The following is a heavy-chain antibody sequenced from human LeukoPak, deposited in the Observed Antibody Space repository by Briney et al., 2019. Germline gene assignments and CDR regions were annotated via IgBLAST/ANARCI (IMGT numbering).Heavy chain of an antibody. CDR2: IIPIFGTT. D-gene: IGHD1-26*01. V-gene: IGHV1-69*06. Sequence: GASVKVSCKASGGTFSSYAISWVRQAPGQGLEWMGGIIPIFGTTNYAQKFQGRVTITADKSTTTAYMELSSLRSEDTAVYYCARVIGGREYMDVWGKGTTVTVSS. CDR3: ARVIGGREYMDV. CDR1: GGTFSSYA. J-gene: IGHJ6*03.